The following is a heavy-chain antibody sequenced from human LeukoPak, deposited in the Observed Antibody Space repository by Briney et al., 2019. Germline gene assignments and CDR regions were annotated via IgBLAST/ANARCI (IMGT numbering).Heavy chain of an antibody. Sequence: PSEPLSLTCAVSGGSLSSSNWWSWVRQPPGKGLEWSGEIYHSGSTNYNPSLKSRVTISVDKSKNQFSLKLSSVTAADTAVYYCASIICSSTSCYFDYWGQGTLVTVSS. CDR3: ASIICSSTSCYFDY. CDR1: GGSLSSSNW. V-gene: IGHV4-4*02. J-gene: IGHJ4*02. D-gene: IGHD2-2*01. CDR2: IYHSGST.